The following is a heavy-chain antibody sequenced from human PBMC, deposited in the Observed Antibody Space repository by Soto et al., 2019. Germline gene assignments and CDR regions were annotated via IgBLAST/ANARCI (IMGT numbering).Heavy chain of an antibody. CDR3: ARGRLISLYYFDY. CDR1: GFTFSNYD. J-gene: IGHJ4*02. CDR2: IGTPGDT. D-gene: IGHD2-15*01. Sequence: EVQLVESGGGLVQPGGSLRLSCAASGFTFSNYDMHWVRQVKGKALEGVSTIGTPGDTYYQGSVKGRFTISRENAKNSLYLQMNSLRAEDTAVYYCARGRLISLYYFDYWGQGTLVTVSS. V-gene: IGHV3-13*01.